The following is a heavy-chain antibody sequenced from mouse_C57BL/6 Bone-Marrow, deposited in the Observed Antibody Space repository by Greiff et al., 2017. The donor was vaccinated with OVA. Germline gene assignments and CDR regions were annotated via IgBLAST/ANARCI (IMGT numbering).Heavy chain of an antibody. Sequence: EVHLVESGGGLVKPGGSLKLSCAASGFTFSDYGMHWVRQAPEKGLEWVAYISSGSSTIYYADTVKGRFTISRDIAKTTLFLQMTSLRSEDTAMYDCARAYYYGSAGFAYGGQGNLVTVSA. CDR1: GFTFSDYG. J-gene: IGHJ3*01. V-gene: IGHV5-17*01. CDR2: ISSGSSTI. CDR3: ARAYYYGSAGFAY. D-gene: IGHD1-1*01.